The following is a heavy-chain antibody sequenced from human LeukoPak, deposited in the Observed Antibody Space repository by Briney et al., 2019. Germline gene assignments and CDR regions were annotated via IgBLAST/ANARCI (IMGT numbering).Heavy chain of an antibody. CDR2: IYSGGST. D-gene: IGHD1-26*01. CDR3: AREGEYYMDV. Sequence: GGSLRLSCAASGFTVSSNYMSWVRQAPGKRLEWVSVIYSGGSTYYADSVKGRFTISRDNSKNTLYLQMNSLRAEDTAVHYCAREGEYYMDVWGKGTTVTISS. V-gene: IGHV3-66*01. J-gene: IGHJ6*03. CDR1: GFTVSSNY.